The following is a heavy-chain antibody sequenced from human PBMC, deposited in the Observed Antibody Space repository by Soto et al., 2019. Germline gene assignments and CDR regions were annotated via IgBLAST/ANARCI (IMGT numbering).Heavy chain of an antibody. CDR2: ISGSGGST. CDR3: AKAYCSSTSCYGTPDY. V-gene: IGHV3-23*01. D-gene: IGHD2-2*01. CDR1: GFTFSSYA. Sequence: GGSLRLSCAASGFTFSSYAMSWVRQAPGKGLEWVSAISGSGGSTYYADSVKGWFTISRDNSKNTLYLQMNSLRAEDTAVYYCAKAYCSSTSCYGTPDYWGQGTLVTVSS. J-gene: IGHJ4*02.